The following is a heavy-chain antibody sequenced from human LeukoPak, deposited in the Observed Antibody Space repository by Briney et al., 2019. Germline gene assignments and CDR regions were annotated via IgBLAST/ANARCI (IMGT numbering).Heavy chain of an antibody. CDR1: GFTFSSYS. CDR2: ISSSSSYI. CDR3: ARWAVPAAGREYNWFDP. V-gene: IGHV3-21*01. J-gene: IGHJ5*02. Sequence: GGSLRLSCAASGFTFSSYSMNWVRQAPGKGLEWVSSISSSSSYIYYADSVKGRFTISRDNAKNSLYLQMNSLRAEDTAVYYCARWAVPAAGREYNWFDPWGQGTLVTVSS. D-gene: IGHD2-2*01.